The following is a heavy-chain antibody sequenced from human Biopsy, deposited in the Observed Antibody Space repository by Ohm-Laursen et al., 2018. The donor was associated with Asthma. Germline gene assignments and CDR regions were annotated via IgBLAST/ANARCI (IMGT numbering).Heavy chain of an antibody. D-gene: IGHD6-13*01. J-gene: IGHJ6*02. V-gene: IGHV4-39*01. CDR3: VRGSSSWHHGPFHYYYGLDV. CDR2: IYYSGTT. CDR1: SGSGGYMRSGNYY. Sequence: GTLSLTCSLSSGSGGYMRSGNYYWGWIRQPPGKGLEWIGSIYYSGTTYYNPSLGIRVTVSADTPKNQFSMKLTSVTAADTAVYYCVRGSSSWHHGPFHYYYGLDVWGQGTTATVSS.